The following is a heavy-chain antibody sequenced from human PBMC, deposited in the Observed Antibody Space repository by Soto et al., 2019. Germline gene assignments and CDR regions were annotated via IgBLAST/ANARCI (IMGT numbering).Heavy chain of an antibody. CDR1: GFTFSNSW. J-gene: IGHJ4*02. CDR3: AREASFDYFDY. Sequence: PGGSLRLSCAASGFTFSNSWMSWVRQAPGKGLEWVANIKQDGSDKYYGDSVRGRFTISRDNAKNSLYLQLNSLRAEDTAVYYCAREASFDYFDYWGQGTLVTVS. CDR2: IKQDGSDK. D-gene: IGHD3-3*02. V-gene: IGHV3-7*01.